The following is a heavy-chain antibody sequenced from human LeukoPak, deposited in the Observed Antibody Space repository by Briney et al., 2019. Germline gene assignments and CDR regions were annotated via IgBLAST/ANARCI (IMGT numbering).Heavy chain of an antibody. CDR1: GFTFSSYA. CDR3: AKRTSGLMITFGGVIGAYFDY. CDR2: ISGSGGST. D-gene: IGHD3-16*02. Sequence: GGSLRLSCAASGFTFSSYAMSWVRQAPGKGLESVSAISGSGGSTYYADSVKGRFTISRDNSKNTLYLQMNSLRAEDAAVYYCAKRTSGLMITFGGVIGAYFDYWGQGTLVTVSS. V-gene: IGHV3-23*01. J-gene: IGHJ4*02.